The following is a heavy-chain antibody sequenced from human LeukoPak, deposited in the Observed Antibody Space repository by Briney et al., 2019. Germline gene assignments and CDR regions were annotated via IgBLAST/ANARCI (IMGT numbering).Heavy chain of an antibody. D-gene: IGHD3-9*01. CDR3: AKASGDYDILTGYNPLYYYYYYMDV. Sequence: GGSLRLSCAASGFTFISYGMHWVRQAPGKGLEWVAFIRYDGSHKYYVGSVKGRFTISRDNSKNTLYLQMNSLRAEDTAVYYCAKASGDYDILTGYNPLYYYYYYMDVWGKGTTVTISS. CDR2: IRYDGSHK. J-gene: IGHJ6*03. CDR1: GFTFISYG. V-gene: IGHV3-30*02.